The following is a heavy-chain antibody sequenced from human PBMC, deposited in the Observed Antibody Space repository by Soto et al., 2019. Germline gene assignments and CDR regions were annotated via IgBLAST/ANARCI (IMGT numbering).Heavy chain of an antibody. CDR3: ARTPEGHYYYDKPYYFDY. CDR2: IYYSGST. CDR1: GGSISSYY. V-gene: IGHV4-59*01. Sequence: SETLSLTCTVSGGSISSYYWSWIRQPPGKGLEWIGYIYYSGSTNYNPSLKSRVTISVDTSKNQFSLKLSSVTAADTAVYYCARTPEGHYYYDKPYYFDYWGQGTLVTVSS. J-gene: IGHJ4*02. D-gene: IGHD3-22*01.